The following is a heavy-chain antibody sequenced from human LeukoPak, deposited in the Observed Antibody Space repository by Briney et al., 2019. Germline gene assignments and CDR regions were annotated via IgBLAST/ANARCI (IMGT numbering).Heavy chain of an antibody. V-gene: IGHV5-51*01. CDR1: GYTFTKYW. CDR2: IYPGDSDT. CDR3: ARRDMATNTPFDY. Sequence: GESLKISRKGSGYTFTKYWIGWVRQTPGKGLECMGIIYPGDSDTRYSPSFQGQVTVSADKSISTAYLQWSSLKASDTAMYYCARRDMATNTPFDYWGQGTLVTVSS. D-gene: IGHD5-24*01. J-gene: IGHJ4*02.